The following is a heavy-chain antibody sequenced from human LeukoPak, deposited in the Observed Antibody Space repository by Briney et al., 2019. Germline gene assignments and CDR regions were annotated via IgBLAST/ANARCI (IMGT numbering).Heavy chain of an antibody. CDR2: INHSGST. J-gene: IGHJ4*02. CDR3: ARVGLHWPYFDY. D-gene: IGHD1-1*01. CDR1: GGSFSGYY. V-gene: IGHV4-34*01. Sequence: SETLSLTCAVYGGSFSGYYWSWIRQPPGKGLEWIGEINHSGSTNYNPSLKSRVTISVDTSKNQFSLKLSSVTAADTAVYYCARVGLHWPYFDYWGQGTLVTVSS.